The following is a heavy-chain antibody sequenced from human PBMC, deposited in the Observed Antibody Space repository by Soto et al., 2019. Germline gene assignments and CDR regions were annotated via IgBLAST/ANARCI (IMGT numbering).Heavy chain of an antibody. CDR2: TYFRSKWYN. Sequence: SPTLSLTCAISGDSVSSNTASWNCIIHSPSRGLEWLGRTYFRSKWYNDYAVSVKSRIIINPDTSNNQFSLQLNSVTPEDTAVYFCAKGDNLGPKTGYAFDPWGQGIMVTVSS. CDR1: GDSVSSNTAS. D-gene: IGHD5-12*01. V-gene: IGHV6-1*01. J-gene: IGHJ5*02. CDR3: AKGDNLGPKTGYAFDP.